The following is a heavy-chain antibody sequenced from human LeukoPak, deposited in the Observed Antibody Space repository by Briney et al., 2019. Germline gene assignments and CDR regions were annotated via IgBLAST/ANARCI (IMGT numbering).Heavy chain of an antibody. CDR3: ARDQEAFDY. CDR1: GYTFINYY. V-gene: IGHV1-46*01. J-gene: IGHJ4*02. CDR2: INPSAGST. Sequence: RASVKVSCKASGYTFINYYIHWVRQAPGQGLEWMGIINPSAGSTTYAQKFQGRVTMTRDTSTSTVDMELSSLGSEDTAVYYCARDQEAFDYWGQGTLVTVSS.